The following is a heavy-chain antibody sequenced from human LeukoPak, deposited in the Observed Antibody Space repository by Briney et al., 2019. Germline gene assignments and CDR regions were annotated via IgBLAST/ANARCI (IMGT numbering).Heavy chain of an antibody. CDR2: IGGSGTST. D-gene: IGHD1-26*01. Sequence: GGSLRLSCAASGFTFSSYSMTWVRQAPGKGLEWVSVIGGSGTSTHAADSVKGRFTISRDNSKNTLYLQMSSLRVEDTAVYYCARRGSYYAWGQGTLVTVSS. V-gene: IGHV3-23*01. J-gene: IGHJ5*02. CDR1: GFTFSSYS. CDR3: ARRGSYYA.